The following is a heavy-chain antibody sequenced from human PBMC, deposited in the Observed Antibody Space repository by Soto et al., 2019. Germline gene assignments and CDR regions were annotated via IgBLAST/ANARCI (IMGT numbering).Heavy chain of an antibody. Sequence: QVQLQESGPGLVKPSETLSLTCTVSGGSISSYYWSWIRQPPGKGLEWIGFIFYSGSTSYNPSLKTRVTISIEPSDHQFSLKLKSVTAADTAVYYCASMIGDPVLSFDSWGQGTLVAVSS. V-gene: IGHV4-59*01. J-gene: IGHJ5*01. CDR2: IFYSGST. CDR1: GGSISSYY. CDR3: ASMIGDPVLSFDS. D-gene: IGHD3-10*02.